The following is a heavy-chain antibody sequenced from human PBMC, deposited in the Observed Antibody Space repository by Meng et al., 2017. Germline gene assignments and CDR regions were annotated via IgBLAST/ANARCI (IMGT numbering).Heavy chain of an antibody. J-gene: IGHJ4*02. CDR1: GFIFSNYE. CDR3: ARDFDY. V-gene: IGHV3-30*16. Sequence: QAQVVWSGGDLVPPVRSLTLSCAPSGFIFSNYEMHWVRQAPGKGLEWVACITKDGSRKYYLGSVRGRFTISRDNSKNTLYLEMNSLRSEDTALYYCARDFDYWGQGTLVTVSS. CDR2: ITKDGSRK.